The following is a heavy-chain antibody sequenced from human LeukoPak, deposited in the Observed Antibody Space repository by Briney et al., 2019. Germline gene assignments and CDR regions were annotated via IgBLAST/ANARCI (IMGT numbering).Heavy chain of an antibody. CDR1: GFTFSSYA. CDR2: ISGSGGST. CDR3: ARDPWGYSYLDV. D-gene: IGHD1-26*01. J-gene: IGHJ6*02. V-gene: IGHV3-23*01. Sequence: GGSLRLSCAASGFTFSSYAMSWVRQAPGKGLEGVSAISGSGGSTYYADSVKGRFTISRDNAKNSLYLQMNSLRAEDTAVYYCARDPWGYSYLDVWGQGTTVTVSS.